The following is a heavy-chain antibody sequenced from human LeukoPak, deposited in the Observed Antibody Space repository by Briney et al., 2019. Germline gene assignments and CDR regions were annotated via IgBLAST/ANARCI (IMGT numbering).Heavy chain of an antibody. Sequence: ASVKVSCKASGYTFTSYDINWVRQATGQGLEWMGWMNPNSANTGYAQKFQGRVTMTRNTSISTAYMELSSLRSEDTAVYYCARDLYSSGWSREDYWGQGTLVTVSS. V-gene: IGHV1-8*01. J-gene: IGHJ4*02. CDR3: ARDLYSSGWSREDY. D-gene: IGHD6-19*01. CDR2: MNPNSANT. CDR1: GYTFTSYD.